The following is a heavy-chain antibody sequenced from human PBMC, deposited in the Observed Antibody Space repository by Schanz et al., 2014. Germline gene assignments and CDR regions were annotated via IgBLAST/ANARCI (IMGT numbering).Heavy chain of an antibody. D-gene: IGHD1-26*01. CDR2: ISGSSRTI. Sequence: EVQLVESGGGLIQPGGSLRLSCAASGFGFSSYSMNWVRQAPGKGLEWVSYISGSSRTIYYADSMKGRFTVSRDNAENALYLQMNSLRAEDTGLYFCARGGSGSHYWLDYWGQGTLVTVSS. V-gene: IGHV3-48*01. CDR1: GFGFSSYS. J-gene: IGHJ4*02. CDR3: ARGGSGSHYWLDY.